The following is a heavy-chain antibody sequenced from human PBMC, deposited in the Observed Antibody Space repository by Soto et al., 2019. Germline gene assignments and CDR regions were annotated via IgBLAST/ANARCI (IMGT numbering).Heavy chain of an antibody. CDR3: DRRGDGYNPLMYRY. D-gene: IGHD5-12*01. V-gene: IGHV4-30-4*01. CDR2: IYYSGST. J-gene: IGHJ4*02. Sequence: QVQLQESGPGLVKPSQTLSLTCTVSGGSISSGDYYWSWICQPPGQGLEWIGYIYYSGSTYYNPSLKSRVTISVDTSKNPFSLKLSSVTAADTAVYYCDRRGDGYNPLMYRYWGQGTLVTVSS. CDR1: GGSISSGDYY.